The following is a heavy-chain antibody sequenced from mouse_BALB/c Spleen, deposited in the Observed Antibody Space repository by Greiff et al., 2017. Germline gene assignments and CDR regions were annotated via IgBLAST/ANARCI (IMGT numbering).Heavy chain of an antibody. CDR3: AGGNEYAMDY. V-gene: IGHV5-6-5*01. D-gene: IGHD2-1*01. J-gene: IGHJ4*01. CDR2: ISSGGST. Sequence: EVKLMESGGGLVKPGGSLKLSCAASGFTFSSYAMSWVRQTPEKRLEWVASISSGGSTYYPDSVKGRFTISRDNARNILYLQMSSLRSEDTAMYYCAGGNEYAMDYWGQGTSVTVSS. CDR1: GFTFSSYA.